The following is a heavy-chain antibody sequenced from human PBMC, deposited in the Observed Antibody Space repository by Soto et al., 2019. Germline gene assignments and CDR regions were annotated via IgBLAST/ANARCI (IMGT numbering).Heavy chain of an antibody. J-gene: IGHJ4*02. CDR2: INPSGGST. V-gene: IGHV1-46*01. CDR1: GYTFTSYY. Sequence: ASVKVSCKASGYTFTSYYMHWVRQAPGQGLEWMGIINPSGGSTSYAQKFQGRVTMTRDTSTSTVYMELSSLRSEDTAVYYCARADSSSWYWVLFVYWGQGTLVTVSS. CDR3: ARADSSSWYWVLFVY. D-gene: IGHD6-13*01.